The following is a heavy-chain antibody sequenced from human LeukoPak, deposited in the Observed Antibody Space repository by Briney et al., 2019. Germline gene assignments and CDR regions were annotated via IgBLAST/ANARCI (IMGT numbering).Heavy chain of an antibody. Sequence: GGSLRLSCAASGFTFSNYSMNWVRQAPGKGLEWVSSISFSGSYIYYADSLRGRITISRDNTKNSLYLQMNSLRAEDTAVYYCARDWNIVGDDYWGQGTLVTVSS. CDR1: GFTFSNYS. CDR2: ISFSGSYI. CDR3: ARDWNIVGDDY. D-gene: IGHD1-26*01. J-gene: IGHJ4*02. V-gene: IGHV3-21*01.